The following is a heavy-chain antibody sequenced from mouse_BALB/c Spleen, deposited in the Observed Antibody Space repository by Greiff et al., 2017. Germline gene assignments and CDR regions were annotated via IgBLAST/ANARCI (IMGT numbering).Heavy chain of an antibody. CDR3: ARSLYDYDAWFAY. CDR2: ISSGSSTI. Sequence: EVHLVESGGGLVQPGGSRKLSCAASGFTFSSFGMHWVRQAPEKGLEWVAYISSGSSTIYYADTVKGRFTISRDNPKNTLFLQMTSLRSEDTAMYYCARSLYDYDAWFAYWGQGTLVTVSA. D-gene: IGHD2-4*01. CDR1: GFTFSSFG. J-gene: IGHJ3*01. V-gene: IGHV5-17*02.